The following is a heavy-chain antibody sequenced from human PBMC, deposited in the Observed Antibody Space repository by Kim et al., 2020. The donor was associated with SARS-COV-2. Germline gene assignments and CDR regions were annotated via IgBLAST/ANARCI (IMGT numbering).Heavy chain of an antibody. J-gene: IGHJ4*02. CDR3: AKDRWAVAGTAEFDY. D-gene: IGHD6-19*01. V-gene: IGHV3-23*01. Sequence: SVKGRFTTSRDNSKNTLYLQMNSLRAEDTAVYYCAKDRWAVAGTAEFDYWGQGTLVTVSS.